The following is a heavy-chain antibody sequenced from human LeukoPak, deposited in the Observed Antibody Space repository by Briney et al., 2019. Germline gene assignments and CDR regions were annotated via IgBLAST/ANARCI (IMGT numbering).Heavy chain of an antibody. CDR2: ISGSRDNT. Sequence: GGSLRLSCAASGFTFSSYAMSWVRQAPGKGLEWVSAISGSRDNTYYADSVRGRFTISRDNSKNTLYLQMNSLRAEDTAVYYCAKDLLFSWTTVTRTAFDIWGQGTMVTVSS. J-gene: IGHJ3*02. CDR3: AKDLLFSWTTVTRTAFDI. CDR1: GFTFSSYA. D-gene: IGHD4-17*01. V-gene: IGHV3-23*01.